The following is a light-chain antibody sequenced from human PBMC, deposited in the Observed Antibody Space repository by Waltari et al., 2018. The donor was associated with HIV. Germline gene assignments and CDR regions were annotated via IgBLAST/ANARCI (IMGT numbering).Light chain of an antibody. V-gene: IGLV4-69*01. CDR2: LNSDGSH. Sequence: QVVLTQSPSASASLGASVKLTCTLSSGHSNYAIAWHQLQPGKGPRYLMKLNSDGSHTKGDGIPDRFSGSSAGAERYLTISSLQSEDEADYYCQAWDSSTAYVVFGGGTKLTVL. CDR3: QAWDSSTAYVV. CDR1: SGHSNYA. J-gene: IGLJ2*01.